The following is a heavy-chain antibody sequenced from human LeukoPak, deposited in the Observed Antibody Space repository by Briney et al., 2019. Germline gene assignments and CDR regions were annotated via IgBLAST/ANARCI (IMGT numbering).Heavy chain of an antibody. Sequence: GGSLRLSCAASGFTFSDYYMSWIRQAPGKGLEWVSYISSSGSTIYYADSVKGRFTISRDNAKNSLYLQMNSLRAEDTAVYYRARATVTMGEGYRVDVWGKGTTVTVSS. D-gene: IGHD4-17*01. CDR3: ARATVTMGEGYRVDV. CDR1: GFTFSDYY. V-gene: IGHV3-11*04. CDR2: ISSSGSTI. J-gene: IGHJ6*04.